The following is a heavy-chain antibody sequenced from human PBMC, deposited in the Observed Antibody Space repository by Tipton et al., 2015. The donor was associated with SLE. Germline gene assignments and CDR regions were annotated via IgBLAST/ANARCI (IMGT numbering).Heavy chain of an antibody. D-gene: IGHD2-8*02. CDR3: ARLGYCTGDTVCFTGIDQ. CDR1: GGSISDSY. CDR2: IYYNGGT. J-gene: IGHJ5*02. Sequence: TLSLTCTVSGGSISDSYWSWIRQPPGKGLEWIGFIYYNGGTNYNPSLESRLTISVDTSKKQFSLNLSSVTAADTAVYYCARLGYCTGDTVCFTGIDQWGQGTLVTVSS. V-gene: IGHV4-59*08.